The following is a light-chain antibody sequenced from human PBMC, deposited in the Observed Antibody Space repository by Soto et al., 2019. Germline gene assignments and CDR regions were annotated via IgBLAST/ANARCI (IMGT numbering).Light chain of an antibody. J-gene: IGKJ1*01. V-gene: IGKV3-15*01. CDR3: QQYNNRST. CDR1: QSVSSN. Sequence: DIVLTQAPATLSVSPGERATLSCRASQSVSSNLAWYQQKPGQAPRLLIYGASTRATGIPARFSGSGSGTEFTLTISSLQSEDFAVYYCQQYNNRSTFGQGTKVDIK. CDR2: GAS.